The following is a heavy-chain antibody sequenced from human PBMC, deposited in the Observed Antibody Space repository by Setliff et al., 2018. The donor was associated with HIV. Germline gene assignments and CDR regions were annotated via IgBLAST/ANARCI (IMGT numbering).Heavy chain of an antibody. D-gene: IGHD6-19*01. CDR2: IKQDGSEK. CDR3: ARHWRGSGWSNWFDP. J-gene: IGHJ5*02. Sequence: PGGSLRLSCSASRFTFGDYWMNWVRQAPGKGLEWVANIKQDGSEKYYVDSVKGRFTISRDNAKNSLYLQMNSLRAEDTAVYYCARHWRGSGWSNWFDPWGQGTLVTVSS. CDR1: RFTFGDYW. V-gene: IGHV3-7*01.